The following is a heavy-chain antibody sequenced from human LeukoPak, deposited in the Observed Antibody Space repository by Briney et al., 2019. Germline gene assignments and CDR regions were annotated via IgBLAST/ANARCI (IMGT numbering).Heavy chain of an antibody. Sequence: GGSLRLSCAASGFTFSSYWMSWVRQAPGKGLEWVANIKQDGSEKYYVDSVKGRFTISRDNAKNSLYLQMNSLRAEDTAVYYCAREGFCSGGSCYSGNAFDIWGQGTMVTVSS. J-gene: IGHJ3*02. CDR3: AREGFCSGGSCYSGNAFDI. CDR1: GFTFSSYW. CDR2: IKQDGSEK. D-gene: IGHD2-15*01. V-gene: IGHV3-7*01.